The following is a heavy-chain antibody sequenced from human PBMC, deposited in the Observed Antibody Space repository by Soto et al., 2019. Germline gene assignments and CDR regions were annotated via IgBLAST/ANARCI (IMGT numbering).Heavy chain of an antibody. V-gene: IGHV3-21*06. CDR1: GFMFGSHT. CDR2: ISSVSSYI. Sequence: ESWGGLVKPGGSLRLSCAASGFMFGSHTMTWVRQAPGKGLEWVASISSVSSYIYYADSVKGRFTISRDNAKDSLYLQMDSLRAEDTAVYFCAREVVGPTTNWFDPWGQGTLVTVSS. CDR3: AREVVGPTTNWFDP. D-gene: IGHD1-26*01. J-gene: IGHJ5*02.